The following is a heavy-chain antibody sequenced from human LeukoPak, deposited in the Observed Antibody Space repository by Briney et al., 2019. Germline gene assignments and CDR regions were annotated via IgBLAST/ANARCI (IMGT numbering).Heavy chain of an antibody. CDR3: ARDRDRFTIFGAPIARFYYDMDV. CDR1: GYTFTTYP. D-gene: IGHD3-3*01. CDR2: INAGSGDT. J-gene: IGHJ6*02. Sequence: ASVKVSCKTSGYTFTTYPMHWVRQAPGQKLEWMGWINAGSGDTKYSQKFQGRVTITRYTSASTAYMELSSLRSEDMSVYYCARDRDRFTIFGAPIARFYYDMDVWGQGSKVTVSS. V-gene: IGHV1-3*01.